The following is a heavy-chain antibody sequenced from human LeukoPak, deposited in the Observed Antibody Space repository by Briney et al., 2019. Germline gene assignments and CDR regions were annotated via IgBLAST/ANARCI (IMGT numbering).Heavy chain of an antibody. Sequence: PSETLSLTCTASGGSISSYYWSWIRQPAGKGLEWIGRIYTSGSTNYNPSLKSRVTMSVDTSKNQFSLKLSSVTAADTAVYYCARDDWYSSSWPGAFDIWGQGTMVTVSS. CDR3: ARDDWYSSSWPGAFDI. J-gene: IGHJ3*02. V-gene: IGHV4-4*07. D-gene: IGHD6-13*01. CDR2: IYTSGST. CDR1: GGSISSYY.